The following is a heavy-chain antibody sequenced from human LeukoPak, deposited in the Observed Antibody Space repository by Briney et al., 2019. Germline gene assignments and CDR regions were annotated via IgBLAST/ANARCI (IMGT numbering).Heavy chain of an antibody. CDR1: GYSFTSYW. Sequence: GESLKISCKGSGYSFTSYWIGWVRQMPGKGLEWMGIIYPGDSDTRYSPSFQGQVTISADKSISTAYLQWSSLKASDTAMYYCARPQEMATILDAFDIWGQGTMATVSS. D-gene: IGHD5-24*01. V-gene: IGHV5-51*01. CDR3: ARPQEMATILDAFDI. J-gene: IGHJ3*02. CDR2: IYPGDSDT.